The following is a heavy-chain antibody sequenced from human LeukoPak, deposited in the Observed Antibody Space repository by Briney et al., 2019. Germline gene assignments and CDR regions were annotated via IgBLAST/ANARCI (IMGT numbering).Heavy chain of an antibody. CDR3: ARGRPTITTPYFGY. V-gene: IGHV4-59*12. CDR1: GGSISSYY. Sequence: SETLSLTCTVSGGSISSYYWSWIRQPPGKGLEWIGYIYYSGSTNYNPSLKSRVTISVDTSKNQFSLKLSSVTAADTAVYYCARGRPTITTPYFGYWGQGTLVTVSS. J-gene: IGHJ4*02. CDR2: IYYSGST. D-gene: IGHD5-12*01.